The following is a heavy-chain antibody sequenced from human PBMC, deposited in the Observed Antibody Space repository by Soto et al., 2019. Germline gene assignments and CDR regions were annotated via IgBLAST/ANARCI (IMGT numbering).Heavy chain of an antibody. V-gene: IGHV4-59*01. Sequence: SETLSLTCTVSGGSISSYYWSWIRQPPGKGLELIGYIYYSGSTNYNPSLKSRVTISVDTSKNQFSLKLSSVTAADTAVYYCARWGVVVVAATQYYYGMDGWGQGTTVTVSS. CDR2: IYYSGST. J-gene: IGHJ6*02. CDR3: ARWGVVVVAATQYYYGMDG. D-gene: IGHD2-15*01. CDR1: GGSISSYY.